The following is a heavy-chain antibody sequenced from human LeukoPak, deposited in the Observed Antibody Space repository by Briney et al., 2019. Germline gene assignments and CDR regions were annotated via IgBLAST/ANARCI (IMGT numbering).Heavy chain of an antibody. CDR2: INSDGSST. D-gene: IGHD3-22*01. CDR1: GLTFSSSW. Sequence: GGSLRLSCGASGLTFSSSWMHCVHQAPGKGLVWVARINSDGSSTGYADSGKGRFTISRDNAKNTLYLQMNSLRAEDTAVYYCARGSPLLMIADSWGQGTLVIVSS. J-gene: IGHJ5*01. V-gene: IGHV3-74*01. CDR3: ARGSPLLMIADS.